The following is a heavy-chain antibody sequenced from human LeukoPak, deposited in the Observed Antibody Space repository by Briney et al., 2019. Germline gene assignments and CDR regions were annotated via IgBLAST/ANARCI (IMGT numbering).Heavy chain of an antibody. V-gene: IGHV3-21*06. CDR3: ANDIDYYGSSGYYNSHFDS. J-gene: IGHJ4*02. CDR1: GFTFTRYS. Sequence: GGSLRLSCAASGFTFTRYSMNWVRQAPGKGLEWVSSISSDHRYIFYADSVRGRFTISRDDTKNSLYLQMNGLRAEDTAVYFCANDIDYYGSSGYYNSHFDSWGQGTLVTVSS. D-gene: IGHD3-22*01. CDR2: ISSDHRYI.